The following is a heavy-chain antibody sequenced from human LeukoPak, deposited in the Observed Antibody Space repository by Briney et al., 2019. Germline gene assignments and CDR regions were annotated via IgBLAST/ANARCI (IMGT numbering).Heavy chain of an antibody. D-gene: IGHD6-19*01. CDR2: TYYRSKWYS. V-gene: IGHV6-1*01. Sequence: SQTLSLTCAISGDSVSSINGAWNWVRQSPSRGLEWLGRTYYRSKWYSDYAVPIQGRISINPDTSKNQLTLHLFSVTPDDTAVYYCARDVATTGWYTFDYWGQGTRVTVSS. CDR1: GDSVSSINGA. CDR3: ARDVATTGWYTFDY. J-gene: IGHJ4*02.